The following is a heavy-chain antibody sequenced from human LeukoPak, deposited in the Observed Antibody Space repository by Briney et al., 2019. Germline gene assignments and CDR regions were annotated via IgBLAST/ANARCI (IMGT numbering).Heavy chain of an antibody. CDR2: INPSGGST. CDR1: GYTFTSYY. J-gene: IGHJ5*02. Sequence: ASVKVSCKASGYTFTSYYMHWVRQAPGQGLEWMGIINPSGGSTSYAQKFQGRVTMTRDMSTSTVYMELSSLRSEDTAVYYCARGATGYDFWSGLRKANWFDPWGQGTLVTVSS. CDR3: ARGATGYDFWSGLRKANWFDP. D-gene: IGHD3-3*01. V-gene: IGHV1-46*01.